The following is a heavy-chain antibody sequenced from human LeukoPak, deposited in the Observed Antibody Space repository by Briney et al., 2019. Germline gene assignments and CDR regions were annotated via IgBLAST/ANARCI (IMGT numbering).Heavy chain of an antibody. V-gene: IGHV3-53*01. CDR1: GFTFSSYE. CDR3: ARMFGYGYNWYFDL. J-gene: IGHJ2*01. D-gene: IGHD5-24*01. Sequence: GGSLRLSCAASGFTFSSYEMSWVRQAPGKGLEWVSVIYSGGSTYYADSVKGRFTISRDNSKNTLYLQMNSLRAEDTAVYYCARMFGYGYNWYFDLWGRGTLVTVSS. CDR2: IYSGGST.